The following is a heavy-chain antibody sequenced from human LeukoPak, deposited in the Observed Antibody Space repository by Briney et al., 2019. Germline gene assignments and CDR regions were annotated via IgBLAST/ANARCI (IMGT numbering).Heavy chain of an antibody. CDR1: GFAISNHW. V-gene: IGHV3-7*01. Sequence: GGSLRLSCAASGFAISNHWMTWVRQAPGKGLEWVANIKQDGSEKHYGDSVRGRFTISRDNAKNSLSLDMNTLRAEDTAVYYCARERSSGWNDYWGQGTLVTVSS. J-gene: IGHJ4*02. CDR2: IKQDGSEK. D-gene: IGHD6-19*01. CDR3: ARERSSGWNDY.